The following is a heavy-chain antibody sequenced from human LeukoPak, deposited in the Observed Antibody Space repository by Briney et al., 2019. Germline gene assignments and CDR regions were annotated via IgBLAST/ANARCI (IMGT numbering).Heavy chain of an antibody. CDR3: ANAYCGGDCYFLWY. V-gene: IGHV3-30*02. D-gene: IGHD2-21*01. CDR2: IRYDGSSK. CDR1: GFTFSSYG. J-gene: IGHJ4*02. Sequence: GGSLRRSCAASGFTFSSYGMHWVRQAPGKGLEWVAFIRYDGSSKYYADSVKGRFTISRDNSKNTLYLQMNSLRAEDTAVYYCANAYCGGDCYFLWYWGQGTLVTVSS.